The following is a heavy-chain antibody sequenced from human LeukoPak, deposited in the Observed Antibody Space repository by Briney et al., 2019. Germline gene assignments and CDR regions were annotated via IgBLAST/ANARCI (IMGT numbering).Heavy chain of an antibody. V-gene: IGHV1-18*01. D-gene: IGHD2-8*01. CDR2: ISAYNGNT. Sequence: GASVKVSCKASGYTFTSSGISWGRQAPGHGREGRGGISAYNGNTNYAQKLQDRVTMTTDTSTSTAYMELRSLRSDDTAVYYCARVGYCTNGVCYDAFGIWGQGTIVTVSS. CDR3: ARVGYCTNGVCYDAFGI. J-gene: IGHJ3*02. CDR1: GYTFTSSG.